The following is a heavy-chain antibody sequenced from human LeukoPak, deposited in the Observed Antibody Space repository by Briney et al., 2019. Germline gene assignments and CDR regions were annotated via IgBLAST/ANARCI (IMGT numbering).Heavy chain of an antibody. CDR1: GFTFSSYA. D-gene: IGHD6-19*01. V-gene: IGHV3-23*01. CDR3: VKEGTSGLYYFDY. J-gene: IGHJ4*02. CDR2: ISGSGGNT. Sequence: GGSLRLSCAGSGFTFSSYAMSWVRQAPGKGLEWVSGISGSGGNTYYADSVKGRVTISRDNSKNTLFLQMNSLRAEDTAVYYCVKEGTSGLYYFDYWGQGTLVTVPS.